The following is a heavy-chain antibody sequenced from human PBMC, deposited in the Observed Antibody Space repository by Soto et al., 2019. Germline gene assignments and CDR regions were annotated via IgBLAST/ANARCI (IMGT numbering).Heavy chain of an antibody. Sequence: SETLSLTCTVSGGSISSGDYYWSWIRQPPGKGLEWIGYIYYSGSTYYNPSLKSRVTISVDTSKNQFSLKLSSVTAADTAVYYCARVTLGFGAFDIWGQGTMVTVSS. D-gene: IGHD3-10*01. CDR1: GGSISSGDYY. V-gene: IGHV4-30-4*01. CDR2: IYYSGST. J-gene: IGHJ3*02. CDR3: ARVTLGFGAFDI.